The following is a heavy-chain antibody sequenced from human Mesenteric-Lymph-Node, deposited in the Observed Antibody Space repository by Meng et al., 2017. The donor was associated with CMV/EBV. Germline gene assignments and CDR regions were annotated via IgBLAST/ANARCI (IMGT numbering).Heavy chain of an antibody. Sequence: QLPLGESGPGQVKPSETLSLTGTVSGDSISSFYYWGWIRQPPGRGLEWIGSVHYTGSTYYSPSLKSRVTVSVDTSKNQFSLRLTSVTAADTAVYYCARPFPSWQSPRLDPFGAWGQGTLVTVSS. V-gene: IGHV4-39*01. D-gene: IGHD6-19*01. CDR2: VHYTGST. CDR1: GDSISSFYY. CDR3: ARPFPSWQSPRLDPFGA. J-gene: IGHJ5*02.